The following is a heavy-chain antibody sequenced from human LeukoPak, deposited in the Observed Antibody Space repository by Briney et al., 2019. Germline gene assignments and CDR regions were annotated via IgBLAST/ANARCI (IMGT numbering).Heavy chain of an antibody. D-gene: IGHD6-13*01. Sequence: ASVKVSCKPSKYTFTDYYLHWVRQAPGQGLEWMGWINPNSGGASYAQKFQGRVTMTRDTSISTDYMELSTLRSDDTAVYYCARVRMGKAAADFDPWGQGTLVTVSS. CDR3: ARVRMGKAAADFDP. CDR2: INPNSGGA. CDR1: KYTFTDYY. J-gene: IGHJ5*02. V-gene: IGHV1-2*02.